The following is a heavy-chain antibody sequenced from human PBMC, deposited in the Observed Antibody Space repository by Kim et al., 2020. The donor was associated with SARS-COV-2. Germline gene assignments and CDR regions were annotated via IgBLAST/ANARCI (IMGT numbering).Heavy chain of an antibody. J-gene: IGHJ3*02. V-gene: IGHV3-74*01. Sequence: GGSLRLSCAASGFTFSGYSMYWVRQVPGKGLVWVSRINSDGSSTSYVDSVKGRFTISRDNAKNMLYLQMNSLRAEDTALYYCARKSRGSDAFDIWGQGTMVTVSS. CDR1: GFTFSGYS. D-gene: IGHD3-10*01. CDR2: INSDGSST. CDR3: ARKSRGSDAFDI.